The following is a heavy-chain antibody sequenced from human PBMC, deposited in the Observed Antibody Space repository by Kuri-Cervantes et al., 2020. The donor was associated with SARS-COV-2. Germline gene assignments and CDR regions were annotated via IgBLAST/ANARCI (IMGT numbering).Heavy chain of an antibody. CDR2: IYYSGST. CDR1: GGSISSYY. Sequence: ESLKISCTVSGGSISSYYWSWIRQPPGKGLEWIGYIYYSGSTNYNPSLKSRVTISVDTSKNQFSLKLSSVTAADMAVYYCARGFGSSSWKTRYYYYMDVWGKGTTVTVSS. D-gene: IGHD6-13*01. V-gene: IGHV4-59*12. J-gene: IGHJ6*03. CDR3: ARGFGSSSWKTRYYYYMDV.